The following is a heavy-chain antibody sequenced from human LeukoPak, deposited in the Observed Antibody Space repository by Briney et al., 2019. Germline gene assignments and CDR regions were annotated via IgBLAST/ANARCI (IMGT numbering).Heavy chain of an antibody. V-gene: IGHV5-51*01. Sequence: GESLKIPCKGSGYSFTSYWIGWVRQMPGKGLEWMGIIYPGDSDTRYSPSFQGQVTISADKSISTAYLQWSSLKASDTAMYYCARRIVGATTSDYYYYYMDVWGKGTTVTVSS. CDR3: ARRIVGATTSDYYYYYMDV. J-gene: IGHJ6*03. CDR2: IYPGDSDT. D-gene: IGHD1-26*01. CDR1: GYSFTSYW.